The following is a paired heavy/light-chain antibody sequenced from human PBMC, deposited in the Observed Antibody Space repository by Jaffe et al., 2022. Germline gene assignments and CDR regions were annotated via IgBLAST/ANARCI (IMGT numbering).Heavy chain of an antibody. CDR1: GFAFSSYA. D-gene: IGHD2-15*01. Sequence: EVQLLESGGGLVQPGGSLRLSCVASGFAFSSYAMSWVRQAPGKGLEFVSAITGSGGNTYSADSVKGRFTISRDSSKNTLYLQMNSLRDEDTALYYCAKAGYCSGSTCYVRSAFDIWGQGTMVTVSS. CDR3: AKAGYCSGSTCYVRSAFDI. J-gene: IGHJ3*02. CDR2: ITGSGGNT. V-gene: IGHV3-23*01.
Light chain of an antibody. CDR3: QQYGNSPRT. CDR2: GAS. CDR1: QSVTSSY. V-gene: IGKV3-20*01. J-gene: IGKJ1*01. Sequence: EIVLTQSPGTLSLSPGDRAALSCRASQSVTSSYLAWYQQKPGQAPRLLIYGASSRATGIPDRFSGSGSGIDFTLTISRLEPEDFAVYYCQQYGNSPRTFGQGTKVEIK.